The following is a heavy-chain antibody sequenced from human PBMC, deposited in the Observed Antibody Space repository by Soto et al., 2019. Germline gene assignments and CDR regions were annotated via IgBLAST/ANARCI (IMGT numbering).Heavy chain of an antibody. V-gene: IGHV1-69*01. D-gene: IGHD4-17*01. CDR3: ARSHYGGDFYYGMDV. J-gene: IGHJ6*02. Sequence: QVQLVQSGAEVKKPGSSVKVSCKASGGTFSSYAISWVRQAPGQGLEWMGGIIPIFGTANYAQKFQGRVTITADESTSTAYVELSSLISEDTAVYYCARSHYGGDFYYGMDVWGQGTTVTVSS. CDR1: GGTFSSYA. CDR2: IIPIFGTA.